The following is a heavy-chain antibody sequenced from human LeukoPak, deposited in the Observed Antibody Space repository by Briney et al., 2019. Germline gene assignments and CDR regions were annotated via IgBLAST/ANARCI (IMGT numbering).Heavy chain of an antibody. CDR1: GFAFRSFD. J-gene: IGHJ3*02. V-gene: IGHV3-23*01. Sequence: GGSLRLSCAASGFAFRSFDMSWVRQAPGKGLEWVSSLSGSGDTTYYADSVKGRFTISRDNAKNSLYLQMNSLRAEDTAVYYCARDRPGRPWFGEAFDIWGQGTMVTVS. D-gene: IGHD3-10*01. CDR2: LSGSGDTT. CDR3: ARDRPGRPWFGEAFDI.